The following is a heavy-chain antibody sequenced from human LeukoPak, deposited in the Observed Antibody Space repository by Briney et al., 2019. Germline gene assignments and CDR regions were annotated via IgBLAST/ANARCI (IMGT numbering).Heavy chain of an antibody. CDR1: GFTFTKYW. J-gene: IGHJ4*02. CDR3: ARGLDCRSTSCYLDN. Sequence: LSGGSLRLSCAASGFTFTKYWMAWVRQAPGKGLEWVANIKQDGSEKFYVDSVKGRFTISRDNAKNSLDLQINSLGAEDTAVYYCARGLDCRSTSCYLDNWGQGTLVTVSS. D-gene: IGHD2-2*01. V-gene: IGHV3-7*01. CDR2: IKQDGSEK.